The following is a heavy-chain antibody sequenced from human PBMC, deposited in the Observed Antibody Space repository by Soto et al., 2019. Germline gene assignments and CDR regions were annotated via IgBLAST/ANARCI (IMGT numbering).Heavy chain of an antibody. CDR2: INHSGST. Sequence: SETLSLTCAVYGGSFSGYYWSWIRQLPGKGLEWIGEINHSGSTNYNPSLKSRVTISVDTSKNQFSLKLSSVTAADMAVYYCAWCGHGNFYGMDVWGQGTTVTVSS. J-gene: IGHJ6*02. D-gene: IGHD1-26*01. V-gene: IGHV4-34*01. CDR3: AWCGHGNFYGMDV. CDR1: GGSFSGYY.